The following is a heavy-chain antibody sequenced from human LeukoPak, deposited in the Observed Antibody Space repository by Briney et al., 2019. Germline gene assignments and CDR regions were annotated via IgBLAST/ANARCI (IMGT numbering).Heavy chain of an antibody. CDR3: ARSIAATPCNWFDP. V-gene: IGHV1-2*02. Sequence: ASVKVSCKASGYTFSDYYIHWVRQAPGQALEWMGWVNPDSGDTKYAQMFQGRVTMTRDTFIATAYMELSSLTPDDTALYYCARSIAATPCNWFDPWGQGTLITVSS. J-gene: IGHJ5*02. D-gene: IGHD2-15*01. CDR2: VNPDSGDT. CDR1: GYTFSDYY.